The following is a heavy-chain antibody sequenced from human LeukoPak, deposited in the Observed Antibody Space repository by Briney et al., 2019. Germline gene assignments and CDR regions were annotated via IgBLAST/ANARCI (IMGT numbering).Heavy chain of an antibody. CDR2: IKEDGSEK. CDR3: TRGRLTMT. CDR1: GFTFSSSW. Sequence: PGGSLRLSCAAYGFTFSSSWMSWVRQAPGKGLEWVANIKEDGSEKCYVEPVKGRFSISRDNAKNSLYLQMNSLRVEDTAVYYCTRGRLTMTWGQGTLVTVSS. D-gene: IGHD3-22*01. J-gene: IGHJ5*02. V-gene: IGHV3-7*01.